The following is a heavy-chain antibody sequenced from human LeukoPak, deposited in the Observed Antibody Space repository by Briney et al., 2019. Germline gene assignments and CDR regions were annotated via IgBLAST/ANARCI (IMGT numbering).Heavy chain of an antibody. Sequence: QSGGSLRLSCAASGLTVNNNYMNWVRQAPGEGLEWVSALYIGGNTYYADSVRGRFTISRDNSKNTLYLQMNSLRAEDTAIYYCMTAAGYNFGQYWGQGTLVTVSS. CDR2: LYIGGNT. D-gene: IGHD5-18*01. CDR3: MTAAGYNFGQY. CDR1: GLTVNNNY. J-gene: IGHJ4*02. V-gene: IGHV3-53*01.